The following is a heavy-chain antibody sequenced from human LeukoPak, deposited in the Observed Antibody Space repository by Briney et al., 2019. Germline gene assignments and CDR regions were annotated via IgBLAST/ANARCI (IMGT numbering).Heavy chain of an antibody. CDR2: IWSDGSNQ. CDR3: AIHSEQQLANY. Sequence: GGPLRLSCAASGFTFSSYGMHWVRQAPGKGLEWVAIIWSDGSNQYYADSVKGRFTISRDNSKNTLFLQMSSLRAEDTAVYYCAIHSEQQLANYWGQGTLVTVSS. D-gene: IGHD6-13*01. V-gene: IGHV3-33*01. CDR1: GFTFSSYG. J-gene: IGHJ4*02.